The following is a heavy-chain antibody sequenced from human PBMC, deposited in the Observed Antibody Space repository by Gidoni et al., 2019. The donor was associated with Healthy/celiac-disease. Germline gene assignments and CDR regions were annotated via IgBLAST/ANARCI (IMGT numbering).Heavy chain of an antibody. CDR1: AGTFSSYA. CDR2: IIPIFGTA. V-gene: IGHV1-69*01. D-gene: IGHD3-3*01. CDR3: ARGVEGLSWFDP. Sequence: QVQLVQSGAEVQKPGSSVKVSCKASAGTFSSYAISWVRQAPGQGLEWMGGIIPIFGTANYAQKFQGRLTITADESTSTAYMELSSLRSEDTAVYYCARGVEGLSWFDPWGQGTLVTVSS. J-gene: IGHJ5*02.